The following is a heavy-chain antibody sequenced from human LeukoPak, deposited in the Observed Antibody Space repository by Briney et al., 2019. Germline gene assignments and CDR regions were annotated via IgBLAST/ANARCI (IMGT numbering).Heavy chain of an antibody. CDR2: IPTDDNPT. D-gene: IGHD2/OR15-2a*01. CDR1: RFVFSNFV. J-gene: IGHJ4*02. V-gene: IGHV3-74*01. Sequence: GGSLRLSCAASRFVFSNFVMHWVRQAPGKGLVWVSRIPTDDNPTNYADFVQGRFTIARDNAKNTVYLQMNNLRAEDTAVYYCARDHYFKIDYWGQGTLVTVSS. CDR3: ARDHYFKIDY.